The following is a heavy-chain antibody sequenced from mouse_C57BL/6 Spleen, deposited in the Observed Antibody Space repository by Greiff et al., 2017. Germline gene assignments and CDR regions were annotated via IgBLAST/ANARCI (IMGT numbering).Heavy chain of an antibody. CDR3: ARRDCSSSYYFDY. CDR1: GFTFSSYG. CDR2: ISSGGSYT. J-gene: IGHJ2*01. D-gene: IGHD1-1*01. Sequence: EVMLVESGGDLVKPGGSLKLSCAASGFTFSSYGMSWVRQTPDKRLEWVATISSGGSYTYYPDSVKGRFTISRDNAKNTLYLQMSSLKSEDTAMYYCARRDCSSSYYFDYWGQGTTLTVSS. V-gene: IGHV5-6*01.